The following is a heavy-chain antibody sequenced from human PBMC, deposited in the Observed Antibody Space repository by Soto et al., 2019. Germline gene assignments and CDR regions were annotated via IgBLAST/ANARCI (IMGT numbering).Heavy chain of an antibody. Sequence: GGSLRLSCAASGFTFSSYGMHWVRQAPGKGLEWVAVISYDGSNKYYADSVKGRFTISRDNSKNTLYLQMNSLRAEDTAVYYCAKDRGDDWGTPARYYYGMDVWGQGTTVTVSS. J-gene: IGHJ6*02. CDR1: GFTFSSYG. CDR3: AKDRGDDWGTPARYYYGMDV. V-gene: IGHV3-30*18. CDR2: ISYDGSNK. D-gene: IGHD7-27*01.